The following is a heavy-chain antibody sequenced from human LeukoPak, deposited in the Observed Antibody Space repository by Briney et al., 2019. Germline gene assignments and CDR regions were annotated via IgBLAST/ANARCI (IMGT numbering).Heavy chain of an antibody. CDR1: GFTFSSYG. CDR2: IRYDGSNK. Sequence: GGSLRLSCAASGFTFSSYGMHWVRQAPGNGLEWVAFIRYDGSNKYYTDSVKGRFTISRDNSKNTLYLQMNSLRAEDTAVYYCAKDQYSSSYYFDYWGQGTLVTVSS. CDR3: AKDQYSSSYYFDY. J-gene: IGHJ4*02. D-gene: IGHD6-6*01. V-gene: IGHV3-30*02.